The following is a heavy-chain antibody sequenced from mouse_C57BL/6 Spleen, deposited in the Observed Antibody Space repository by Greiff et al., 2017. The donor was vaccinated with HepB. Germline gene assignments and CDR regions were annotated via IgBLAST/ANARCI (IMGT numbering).Heavy chain of an antibody. J-gene: IGHJ1*03. D-gene: IGHD3-3*01. CDR1: GYTFTSYW. CDR3: ARGGRDWYFDV. V-gene: IGHV1-69*01. CDR2: IDPSDSYT. Sequence: QVQLQQPGAELVKPGASVKLSCKASGYTFTSYWMHWVKQRPGQGLEWIGEIDPSDSYTNYNQKFKGKSTLTVDKSSSTAYMQLSSLTSEDSAVYYCARGGRDWYFDVWGTGTTVTVSS.